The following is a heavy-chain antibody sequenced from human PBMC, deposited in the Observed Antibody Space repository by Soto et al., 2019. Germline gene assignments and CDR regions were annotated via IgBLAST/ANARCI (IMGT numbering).Heavy chain of an antibody. J-gene: IGHJ4*02. CDR1: GVTFSSYA. CDR2: ISGSGDNT. V-gene: IGHV3-23*01. Sequence: GGSLRLSCVVSGVTFSSYAMNWVRQAPGKGLEWVSGISGSGDNTYYADSVKGRFTISRDKSRNTLYLQMSSLRVEDTAVYYCAKDSGSNRPLFQDYWGQGTLVTVSS. CDR3: AKDSGSNRPLFQDY. D-gene: IGHD2-21*01.